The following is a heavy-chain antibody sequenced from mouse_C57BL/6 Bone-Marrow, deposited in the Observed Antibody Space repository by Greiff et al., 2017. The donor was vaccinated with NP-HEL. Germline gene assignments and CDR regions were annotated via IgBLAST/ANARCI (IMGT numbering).Heavy chain of an antibody. V-gene: IGHV14-4*01. CDR2: IDPENGDT. CDR3: TPYDVSFDY. CDR1: GFNIKDDY. Sequence: VQLQQSGAELVRPGASVKLSCTASGFNIKDDYMHWVKQRPEQGLEWIGWIDPENGDTEYASKFQGKATITADTSSNTAYLQLSSLTSEDTAVYYCTPYDVSFDYWGQGTTPTASS. D-gene: IGHD2-3*01. J-gene: IGHJ2*01.